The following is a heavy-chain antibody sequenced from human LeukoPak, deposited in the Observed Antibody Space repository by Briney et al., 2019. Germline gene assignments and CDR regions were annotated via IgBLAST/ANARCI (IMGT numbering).Heavy chain of an antibody. CDR3: ARNTYYYDSSGYHSR. D-gene: IGHD3-22*01. CDR1: GFTFSSYA. CDR2: ISYDGSNK. J-gene: IGHJ4*02. V-gene: IGHV3-30-3*01. Sequence: GGSLRLSCAASGFTFSSYAMHWVRQAPGKGLEWVAVISYDGSNKYYADSVKGRFTISRDNSKNTLYLQMNSLRAEDTAVYYCARNTYYYDSSGYHSRWGQGTLVTVSS.